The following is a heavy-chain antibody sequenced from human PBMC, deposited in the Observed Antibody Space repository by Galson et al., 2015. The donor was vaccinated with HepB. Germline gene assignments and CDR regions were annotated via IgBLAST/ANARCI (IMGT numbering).Heavy chain of an antibody. CDR2: ISSSSSYI. Sequence: SLRLSCAASGFTFSSYSMNWVRQAPGKGLEWVSSISSSSSYIYYADSVKGRFTISRDNAKNSLYLQMNSLRAEDTAVYYCARGGDIVLMVYAEDYYYYGMDVWGQGTTVTVSS. CDR1: GFTFSSYS. V-gene: IGHV3-21*01. CDR3: ARGGDIVLMVYAEDYYYYGMDV. J-gene: IGHJ6*02. D-gene: IGHD2-8*01.